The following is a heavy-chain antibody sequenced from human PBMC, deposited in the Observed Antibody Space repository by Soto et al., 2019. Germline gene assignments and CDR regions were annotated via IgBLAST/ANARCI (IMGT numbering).Heavy chain of an antibody. CDR1: GFRLSGYW. V-gene: IGHV3-7*01. Sequence: PGGSLRLSCVVSGFRLSGYWMSWVRQAPGKGLEWVANLNQDGSEKFYVDSVKGRFTISRDNAKNSLFLQMNGLRVDDTAVYYCARDFGYNIVVVPPTPRNHYFDCWGQGTQVTVSS. CDR2: LNQDGSEK. CDR3: ARDFGYNIVVVPPTPRNHYFDC. J-gene: IGHJ4*02. D-gene: IGHD2-15*01.